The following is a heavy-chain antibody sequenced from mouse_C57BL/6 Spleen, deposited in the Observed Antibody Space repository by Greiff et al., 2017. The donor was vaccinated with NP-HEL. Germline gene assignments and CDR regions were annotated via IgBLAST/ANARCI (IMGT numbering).Heavy chain of an antibody. D-gene: IGHD1-1*01. CDR3: ARGDTVVASYYFDY. Sequence: VQLQQSGAELVKPGASVKISCKASGYAFSSYWMNWVKQRPGKGLEWIGQIYPGDGDTNYNGKFKGKATLTADKSSSTAYMQLSSLTSEDSAVYFCARGDTVVASYYFDYWGQGTTLTVSS. J-gene: IGHJ2*01. V-gene: IGHV1-80*01. CDR1: GYAFSSYW. CDR2: IYPGDGDT.